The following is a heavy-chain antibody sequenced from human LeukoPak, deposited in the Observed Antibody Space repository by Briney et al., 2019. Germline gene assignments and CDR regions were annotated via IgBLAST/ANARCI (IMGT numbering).Heavy chain of an antibody. V-gene: IGHV3-30*18. D-gene: IGHD4-11*01. CDR2: ISDDGSRK. CDR1: GFTFSNYG. Sequence: PGGSLRLSCAASGFTFSNYGMDWVRQAPVKGLEWVAIISDDGSRKFYADSVKGRFTISRDNSKNTLYLETNSLRAEDTAVYYCAKTTARGGYYYYGLDVWGQGATVTVSS. J-gene: IGHJ6*02. CDR3: AKTTARGGYYYYGLDV.